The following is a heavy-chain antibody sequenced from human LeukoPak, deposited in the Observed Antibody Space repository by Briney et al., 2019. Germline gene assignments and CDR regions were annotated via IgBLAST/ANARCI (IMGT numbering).Heavy chain of an antibody. V-gene: IGHV4-34*01. D-gene: IGHD6-19*01. CDR2: INHSGST. CDR3: AKAVAGTAVY. CDR1: GGSFSGYY. J-gene: IGHJ4*02. Sequence: SETLSLTCAVSGGSFSGYYWSWIRQPPGKGLEWIGEINHSGSTNYNPSLKSRVTISVDTSKNQFSLKLSSVTAADTAVYYCAKAVAGTAVYWGQGTLATVSS.